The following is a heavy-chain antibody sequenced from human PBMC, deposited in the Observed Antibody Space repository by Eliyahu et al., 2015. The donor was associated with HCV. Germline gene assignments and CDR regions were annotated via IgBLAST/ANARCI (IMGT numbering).Heavy chain of an antibody. D-gene: IGHD4-17*01. J-gene: IGHJ6*02. CDR3: AGSRKAVTTYYAMNV. Sequence: ELQVVESGGGLIQPGRSXXLSCKASGFSXXDYAPHWVRQRPGRGREWVSGVSWTGETIGYADSVKXRFTISRDNATNFLYLQMNGLRSEDTASYHCAGSRKAVTTYYAMNVWGQGTTVTVSS. CDR2: VSWTGETI. V-gene: IGHV3-9*01. CDR1: GFSXXDYA.